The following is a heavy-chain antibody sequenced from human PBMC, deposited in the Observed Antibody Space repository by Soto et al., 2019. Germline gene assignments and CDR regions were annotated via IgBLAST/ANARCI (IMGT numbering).Heavy chain of an antibody. CDR2: IYYSGST. V-gene: IGHV4-31*03. Sequence: SETLSLTCTVSGGSISSGGYYWSWIRQHPGKGLEWIGYIYYSGSTYYNPSLKSRVTISVDTSKNQFSLKLSSVTAADTAVYYCARGVGVVVPAAHFDYWGQGTLVTVSS. CDR1: GGSISSGGYY. J-gene: IGHJ4*02. D-gene: IGHD2-2*01. CDR3: ARGVGVVVPAAHFDY.